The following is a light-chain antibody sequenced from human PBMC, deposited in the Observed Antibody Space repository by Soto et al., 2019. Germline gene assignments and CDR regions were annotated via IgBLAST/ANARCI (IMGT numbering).Light chain of an antibody. CDR1: QSVRSY. CDR2: DAS. J-gene: IGKJ4*01. CDR3: QQRSNWPLT. V-gene: IGKV3-11*01. Sequence: EIVLTQSPATLSLSLGERATLSCRASQSVRSYLAWYQQKIGQAPRLLIYDASNRATGIPARFSGSGSGTDFTLTISSLEPEDFAVYYCQQRSNWPLTFGGGTKVEIK.